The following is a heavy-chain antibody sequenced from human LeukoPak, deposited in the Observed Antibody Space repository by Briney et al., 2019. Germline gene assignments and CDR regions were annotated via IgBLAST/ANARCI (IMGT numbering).Heavy chain of an antibody. J-gene: IGHJ6*04. V-gene: IGHV4-4*02. CDR2: IYHSGST. CDR3: ASRYCSGGSCYRFYGMDV. Sequence: SETLSLTCAVSGGSISSSNWWSWVRQPPGKGLEWIGEIYHSGSTNYNPCLKSRVTISVDKSKNQFSLKLSSVTAADTAVYYCASRYCSGGSCYRFYGMDVWGKGTTVTVSS. CDR1: GGSISSSNW. D-gene: IGHD2-15*01.